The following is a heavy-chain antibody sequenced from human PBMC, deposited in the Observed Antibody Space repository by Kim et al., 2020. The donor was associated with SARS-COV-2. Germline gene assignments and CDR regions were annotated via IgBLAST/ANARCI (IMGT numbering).Heavy chain of an antibody. V-gene: IGHV3-74*01. Sequence: LRLSCTASGFTFSGYWMHWVRQAPGKELVLVSRVSSDGTSTNYADSVKGRFTISRDNAKNTLYLQINNLRVEDTAVYYCAGLPDYWGRGTLAT. J-gene: IGHJ4*02. CDR3: AGLPDY. CDR1: GFTFSGYW. CDR2: VSSDGTST.